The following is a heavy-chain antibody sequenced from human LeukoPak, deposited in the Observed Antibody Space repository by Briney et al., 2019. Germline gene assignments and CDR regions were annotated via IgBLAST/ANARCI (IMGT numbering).Heavy chain of an antibody. D-gene: IGHD1-26*01. J-gene: IGHJ6*03. Sequence: PSETLSLTCAVYGGSFSGYYWSWIRQPPGKGLEWIGYIYYSGSTNYNPSLKSRVTISVDTSKNQFSLKLSSVTAADTAVYYCARDRLVGATFYYYYYMDVWGKGTTVTVSS. CDR1: GGSFSGYY. CDR2: IYYSGST. CDR3: ARDRLVGATFYYYYYMDV. V-gene: IGHV4-59*01.